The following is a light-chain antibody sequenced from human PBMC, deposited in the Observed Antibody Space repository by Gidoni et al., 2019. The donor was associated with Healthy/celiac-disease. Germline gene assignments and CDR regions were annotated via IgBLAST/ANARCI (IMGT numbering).Light chain of an antibody. CDR1: QSVLYSSNNQNY. V-gene: IGKV4-1*01. CDR2: WAS. Sequence: DLVMTQSPDSLAVSLGERATINCKSSQSVLYSSNNQNYLAWYKQKPGQPPKLLIYWASTRESGVPDRFSGSGSGTDFTLTISSLQAEDVAVYYCQQYYSTPYTFGQGTKLEIK. CDR3: QQYYSTPYT. J-gene: IGKJ2*01.